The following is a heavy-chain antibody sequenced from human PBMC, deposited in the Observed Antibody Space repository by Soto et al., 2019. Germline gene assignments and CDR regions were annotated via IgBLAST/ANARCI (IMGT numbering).Heavy chain of an antibody. J-gene: IGHJ5*02. CDR2: MNPNSGET. CDR1: GYTFTDYD. V-gene: IGHV1-8*01. Sequence: QEQLVQSGAEVKKPGASVKVSCKTSGYTFTDYDINWVRQATGQGLEWIGWMNPNSGETGYAQKCQGRVTMTRSASLSTAYLELSSLRPEDTAVYYCARVAVAARPRWYNWFDPWGQGTLVTVSS. CDR3: ARVAVAARPRWYNWFDP. D-gene: IGHD2-15*01.